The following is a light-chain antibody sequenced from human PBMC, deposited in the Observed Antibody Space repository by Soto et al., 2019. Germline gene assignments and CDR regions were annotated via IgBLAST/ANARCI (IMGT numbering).Light chain of an antibody. CDR1: GSDVGGYNY. V-gene: IGLV2-11*01. CDR3: CSSVGSYTSV. Sequence: QSALTQPRSVSGSPGQSVTISCTGTGSDVGGYNYVSWYQQHPGKAPKLMIYDVSKRPSGVPDRFSGSKSGNTASLTISGLQAEDEADYYCCSSVGSYTSVFGGGTKLTVL. CDR2: DVS. J-gene: IGLJ3*02.